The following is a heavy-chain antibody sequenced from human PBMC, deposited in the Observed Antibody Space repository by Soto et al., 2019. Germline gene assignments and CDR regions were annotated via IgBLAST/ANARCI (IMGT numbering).Heavy chain of an antibody. J-gene: IGHJ5*01. D-gene: IGHD6-13*01. V-gene: IGHV3-48*03. CDR1: GFTFRSFT. Sequence: GGSLRLSCAASGFTFRSFTMNWVRQAPGKGLEWVSYISSSGSTIYYADSVKGRFTISRDNAKNSLYLQMNSLRAEDTAVYFCARDPSSSWYYWFDSWGQGTLVTVS. CDR2: ISSSGSTI. CDR3: ARDPSSSWYYWFDS.